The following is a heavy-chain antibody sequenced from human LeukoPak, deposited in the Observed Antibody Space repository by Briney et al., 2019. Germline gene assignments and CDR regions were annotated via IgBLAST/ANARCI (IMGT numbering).Heavy chain of an antibody. D-gene: IGHD5-12*01. CDR3: ARDHRTVATMFHYYYYMDV. CDR1: GGTFSSYA. J-gene: IGHJ6*03. Sequence: ASVKVSCKASGGTFSSYAISWVRQAPGQGLEWMGGIIPIFGTANYAQKFQGRVTITTDESTSTAYMEPSSLRSEDTAVYYCARDHRTVATMFHYYYYMDVWGKGTTVTVSS. CDR2: IIPIFGTA. V-gene: IGHV1-69*05.